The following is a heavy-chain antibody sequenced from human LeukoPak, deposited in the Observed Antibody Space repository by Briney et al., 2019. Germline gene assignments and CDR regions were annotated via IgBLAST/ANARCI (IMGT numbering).Heavy chain of an antibody. J-gene: IGHJ4*02. CDR1: GYTFTGYY. D-gene: IGHD6-6*01. V-gene: IGHV1-2*02. Sequence: ASVKVSCKASGYTFTGYYTHWVRQAPGQGPEWMGWINPNSGGTNYAQKFQGRVTMTRDTSISTAYMELSRLRSDDTAVYYCARKIGSSSAEDYWGQGTLVTVSS. CDR2: INPNSGGT. CDR3: ARKIGSSSAEDY.